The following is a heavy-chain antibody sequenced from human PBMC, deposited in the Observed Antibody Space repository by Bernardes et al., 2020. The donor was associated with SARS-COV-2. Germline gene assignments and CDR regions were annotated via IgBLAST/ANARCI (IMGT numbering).Heavy chain of an antibody. J-gene: IGHJ4*02. CDR3: TTILRAGPRGDSFDY. CDR2: IKSETDGGTT. V-gene: IGHV3-15*01. D-gene: IGHD2-21*01. Sequence: GSLRLSCAASGFTFSNAWMTWVRQAPGKGLEWVGRIKSETDGGTTDYAASVKGRFSISRDDSKRTLYLQMNSLKTEDTAVYYCTTILRAGPRGDSFDYWGQGTLVTVSS. CDR1: GFTFSNAW.